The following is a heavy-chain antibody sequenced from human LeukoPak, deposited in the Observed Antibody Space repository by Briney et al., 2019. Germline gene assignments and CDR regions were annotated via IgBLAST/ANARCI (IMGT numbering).Heavy chain of an antibody. CDR1: GFTLSSYG. D-gene: IGHD2-2*01. Sequence: PGGSLRLSCAASGFTLSSYGMHWVRQAPGKGLEWVAIIYSDESNKYYADSVKGRFTISRDISKNTVFLQMNSLSAEDTAVYYCARLRGSSDWYVDYWGQGTLVTVSS. V-gene: IGHV3-33*01. CDR3: ARLRGSSDWYVDY. CDR2: IYSDESNK. J-gene: IGHJ4*02.